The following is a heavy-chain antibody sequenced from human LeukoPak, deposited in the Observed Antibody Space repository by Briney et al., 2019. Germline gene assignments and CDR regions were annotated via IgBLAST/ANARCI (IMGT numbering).Heavy chain of an antibody. CDR1: AFAFSSYE. V-gene: IGHV3-48*03. CDR3: ASSAHSHGRPFDY. J-gene: IGHJ4*02. CDR2: ISSSGTFI. Sequence: GGSLRLSCAASAFAFSSYEMNWVRQAPGKGLEWVSHISSSGTFIYYADSVKGRFTISRDNAKNSLYLQMNSLRAEDTAVYYCASSAHSHGRPFDYWGQGTLVTVSS. D-gene: IGHD5-18*01.